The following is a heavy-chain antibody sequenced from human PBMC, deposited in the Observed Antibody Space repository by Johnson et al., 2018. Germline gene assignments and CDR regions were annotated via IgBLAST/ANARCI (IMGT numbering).Heavy chain of an antibody. CDR1: GFSVSSNY. CDR3: ASGGYSDPEKFHH. J-gene: IGHJ1*01. D-gene: IGHD3-22*01. V-gene: IGHV3-53*01. Sequence: VQLVQSGGGLIQPGGSLRLSCAVSGFSVSSNYINWARQAPGKGLEWVSVINSGGITYYADSVKGRFTISRDNSKNTVFLQMNSLRAEDTAVYYCASGGYSDPEKFHHWGQGTLVTVSS. CDR2: INSGGIT.